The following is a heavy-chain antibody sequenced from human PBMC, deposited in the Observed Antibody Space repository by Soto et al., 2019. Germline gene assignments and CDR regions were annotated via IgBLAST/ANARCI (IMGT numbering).Heavy chain of an antibody. CDR3: ARQGTISHSRKWLDL. Sequence: GESLKIYFRASGFDFTDYLISWVRQVPVKGLEWLGIIFPHDSDTRYNPSFQGPVSISADKSVSIAYLQWSSLQASDTGIYYCARQGTISHSRKWLDLWGQGTLVAVSS. CDR2: IFPHDSDT. CDR1: GFDFTDYL. V-gene: IGHV5-51*01. D-gene: IGHD1-26*01. J-gene: IGHJ5*02.